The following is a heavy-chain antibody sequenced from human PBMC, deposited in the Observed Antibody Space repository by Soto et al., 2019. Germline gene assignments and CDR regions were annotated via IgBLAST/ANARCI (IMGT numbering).Heavy chain of an antibody. CDR1: EGTFNSYA. V-gene: IGHV1-69*01. Sequence: QAQVVQSGAEVRKPGSSVKLSCKASEGTFNSYAIAWVRQAPGQGLEWMGGIIPYYNTLNYAQKFQDRVTITADDSTNTVCMELSSLRSDDTAVYFCACGASRWYPYFFDSWAQGTLVTVSS. J-gene: IGHJ4*02. CDR3: ACGASRWYPYFFDS. D-gene: IGHD6-13*01. CDR2: IIPYYNTL.